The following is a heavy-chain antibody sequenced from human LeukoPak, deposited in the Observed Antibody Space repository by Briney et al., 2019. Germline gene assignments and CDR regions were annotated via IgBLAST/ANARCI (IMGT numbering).Heavy chain of an antibody. J-gene: IGHJ4*02. Sequence: SETLSLTCAVYGGSFSGYYWSWIRQPPGKGLEWIGYIYYSGSTNYNPSLKSRVTISVDTSKNQFSLKLSSVTAADTAVYYCARVLGYSRPFDYWGQGTLVTVSS. CDR3: ARVLGYSRPFDY. CDR1: GGSFSGYY. D-gene: IGHD5-18*01. CDR2: IYYSGST. V-gene: IGHV4-59*01.